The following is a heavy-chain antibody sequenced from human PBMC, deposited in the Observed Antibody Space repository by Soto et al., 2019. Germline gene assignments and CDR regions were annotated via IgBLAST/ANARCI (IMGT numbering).Heavy chain of an antibody. CDR1: GDSLSRSLYY. CDR2: IYRDGTT. V-gene: IGHV4-39*07. J-gene: IGHJ5*02. Sequence: SETLSLTCTVSGDSLSRSLYYWNWIRQPPGRGLEWIATIYRDGTTYYSPSLKSRVTMSIDTSKNQFSLKLSSVTAADTAVYYCASFVDTAMVIYGDNWFDPWGQGTLVTVSS. CDR3: ASFVDTAMVIYGDNWFDP. D-gene: IGHD5-18*01.